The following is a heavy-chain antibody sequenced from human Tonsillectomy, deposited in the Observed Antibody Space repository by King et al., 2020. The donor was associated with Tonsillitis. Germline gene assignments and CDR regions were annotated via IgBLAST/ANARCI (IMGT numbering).Heavy chain of an antibody. CDR3: ASGEQQPLSPHPWGY. Sequence: VQLVESGGGQVKPGGSLRLSCAASGFTFSSYTMNWVRQAPGKGLEWVSSISSSSTYKYYADSVKGRFTISRDNAKNSLYLQMNSLRAEDTAVYYCASGEQQPLSPHPWGYWRQGTLVTVSS. CDR1: GFTFSSYT. D-gene: IGHD6-13*01. V-gene: IGHV3-21*01. J-gene: IGHJ4*02. CDR2: ISSSSTYK.